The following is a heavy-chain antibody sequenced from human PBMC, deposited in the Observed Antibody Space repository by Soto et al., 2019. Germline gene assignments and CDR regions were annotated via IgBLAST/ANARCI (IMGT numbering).Heavy chain of an antibody. V-gene: IGHV3-48*02. J-gene: IGHJ6*01. D-gene: IGHD6-6*01. CDR2: ISSRSYTI. CDR1: GFTFSTYS. CDR3: ARGGSSSDNGMDV. Sequence: EVQLVESGGGLVQPGGSLRLSCAASGFTFSTYSMNWVRQAPGKGLEWVSYISSRSYTIYYVDSVKGRFTISRDNAKNSLYQQMNSLRDEDTDVYYCARGGSSSDNGMDVWGQGTTVTVSS.